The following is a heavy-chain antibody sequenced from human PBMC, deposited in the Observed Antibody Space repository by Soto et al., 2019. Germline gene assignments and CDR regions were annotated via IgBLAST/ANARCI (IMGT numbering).Heavy chain of an antibody. CDR2: VYYSGST. V-gene: IGHV4-59*01. CDR3: ARGLIVATMGFDY. J-gene: IGHJ4*02. D-gene: IGHD5-12*01. CDR1: GGSISSYY. Sequence: SETLSLTCTVSGGSISSYYWSWIRQPPGKGLEWIGYVYYSGSTNYNPSLKSRVTISVDTSKNQFSLKLSSVTAADTAVYYCARGLIVATMGFDYWGQGTLVTVSS.